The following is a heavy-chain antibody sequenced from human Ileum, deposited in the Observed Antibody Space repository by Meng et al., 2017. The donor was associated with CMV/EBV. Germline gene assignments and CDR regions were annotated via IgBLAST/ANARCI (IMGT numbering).Heavy chain of an antibody. J-gene: IGHJ4*02. CDR1: GYHFPDYS. D-gene: IGHD6-13*01. Sequence: CQASGYHFPDYSIHWVRQAPGQGLERMGRIHPNSGGTNYEQRFQGRVTMTRDTSISTAYMELSSLISDDTAIYYCARGDGTAAGTAYWGQGTLVTVSS. CDR2: IHPNSGGT. CDR3: ARGDGTAAGTAY. V-gene: IGHV1-2*06.